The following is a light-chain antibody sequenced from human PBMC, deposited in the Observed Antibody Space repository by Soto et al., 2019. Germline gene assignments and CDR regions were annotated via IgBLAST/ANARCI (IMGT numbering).Light chain of an antibody. CDR3: SSYAGSNTVV. V-gene: IGLV2-8*01. J-gene: IGLJ2*01. CDR1: SSDVGGYNY. Sequence: QSALTQPPSASGSPGQSVTISCSGTSSDVGGYNYVSWYQQHPGKAPKLIIFEVSKRPSGVPDRFSGSKSGNTASLTVSGLQAEDEGDYYCSSYAGSNTVVFGGRTKLTVL. CDR2: EVS.